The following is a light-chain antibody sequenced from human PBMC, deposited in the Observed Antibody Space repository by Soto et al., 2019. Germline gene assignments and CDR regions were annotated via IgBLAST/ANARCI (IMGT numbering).Light chain of an antibody. J-gene: IGLJ2*01. CDR2: DVS. Sequence: QSALTQPASVSVSPGQSITMSCTGTSSDVGGYNYVSWYQQHPGKAPKLMIYDVSNRPSGVSNRFSGSKSGNTASLTISGLQAEDEADYYCSSYTTSSTRVFGGGTKLTVL. CDR3: SSYTTSSTRV. CDR1: SSDVGGYNY. V-gene: IGLV2-14*01.